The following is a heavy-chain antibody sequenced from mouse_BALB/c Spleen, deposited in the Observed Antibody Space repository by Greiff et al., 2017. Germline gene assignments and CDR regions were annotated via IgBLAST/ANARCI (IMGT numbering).Heavy chain of an antibody. D-gene: IGHD2-3*01. CDR1: GFTFTSYG. CDR2: ISSGGSYT. Sequence: VQLVESGADLVKPGGSLKLSCAASGFTFTSYGMSWVRQTPDKRLEWVGTISSGGSYTYYTDSVKGRFTISRDNAKNTLYLQMSSLKSEDTAMYYCARARDGWGLDYWGQGTTLTVSS. CDR3: ARARDGWGLDY. V-gene: IGHV5-6*01. J-gene: IGHJ2*01.